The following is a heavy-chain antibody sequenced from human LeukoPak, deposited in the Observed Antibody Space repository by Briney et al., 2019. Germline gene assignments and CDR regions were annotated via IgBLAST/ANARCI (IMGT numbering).Heavy chain of an antibody. D-gene: IGHD2-2*01. CDR1: GFTFSSYA. V-gene: IGHV3-7*01. CDR2: IKQDGSDK. J-gene: IGHJ4*02. Sequence: GRSLRLSCAASGFTFSSYAMHWVRQAPGKGLEWVANIKQDGSDKYYVDSVKGRFTISRDNAKNSLYLQMNSLRAEDTAVYYCARVRYCSSSSCSHFDYWGQGTLVTVSS. CDR3: ARVRYCSSSSCSHFDY.